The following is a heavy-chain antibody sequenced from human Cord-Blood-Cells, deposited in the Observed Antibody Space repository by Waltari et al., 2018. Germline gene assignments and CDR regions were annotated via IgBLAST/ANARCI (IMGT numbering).Heavy chain of an antibody. V-gene: IGHV4-38-2*02. CDR3: ARVLGAAAAGTHDAFDI. J-gene: IGHJ3*02. CDR2: IYHSGST. CDR1: GYSISSGYY. D-gene: IGHD6-13*01. Sequence: QVQLQESGPGLVKPSETLSLPCTVSGYSISSGYYWGWIRQPPGKGLEWIGSIYHSGSTYYNPSLKSRVTISVDTSKNQFSLKLSSVTAADTAVYYCARVLGAAAAGTHDAFDIWGQGTMVTVSS.